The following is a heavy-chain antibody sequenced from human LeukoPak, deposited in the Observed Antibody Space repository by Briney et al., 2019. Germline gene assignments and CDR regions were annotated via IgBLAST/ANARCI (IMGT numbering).Heavy chain of an antibody. J-gene: IGHJ6*03. CDR3: AREGDRYTAMAGAYYYYYMDV. Sequence: GGSLRLSCAASGFTFSSYAMHWVRQAPGKGLEWVAFISYDGSNKYYADSVKGRFTISRDNSKNTLYLQMNSLRAEDTAVYYCAREGDRYTAMAGAYYYYYMDVWGKGTTVTVSS. D-gene: IGHD5-18*01. V-gene: IGHV3-30*04. CDR2: ISYDGSNK. CDR1: GFTFSSYA.